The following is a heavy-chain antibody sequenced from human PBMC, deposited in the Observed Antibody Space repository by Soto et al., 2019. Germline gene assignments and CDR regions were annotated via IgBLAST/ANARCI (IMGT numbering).Heavy chain of an antibody. Sequence: SETLSLTCTVSGGSMRSDDYYWSWIRQPPGKGLEWIGYIYHSGTTYYNPSLQSRVSISLDTSKNQFSLKLSSVTAADTAVYYCARARAYSYGYEDYWGQGTLVTVSS. V-gene: IGHV4-30-4*01. CDR3: ARARAYSYGYEDY. CDR1: GGSMRSDDYY. D-gene: IGHD5-18*01. J-gene: IGHJ4*02. CDR2: IYHSGTT.